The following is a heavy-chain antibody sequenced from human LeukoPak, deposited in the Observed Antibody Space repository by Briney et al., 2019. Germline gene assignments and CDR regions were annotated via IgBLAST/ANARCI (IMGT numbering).Heavy chain of an antibody. CDR1: GFTFSSYG. V-gene: IGHV3-33*01. CDR2: IWYDGSNK. D-gene: IGHD6-19*01. CDR3: ARGYVAVAGTSVFDY. J-gene: IGHJ4*02. Sequence: GGSLRLSCAASGFTFSSYGMHWVRQAPGKGLEWVAVIWYDGSNKYYADSVKGRFTISRDNSKNTLYLQMNSLRAEDTAVCYCARGYVAVAGTSVFDYWGQGTLVTVSS.